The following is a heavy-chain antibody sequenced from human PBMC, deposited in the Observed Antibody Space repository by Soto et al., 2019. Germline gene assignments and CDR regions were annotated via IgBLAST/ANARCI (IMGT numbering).Heavy chain of an antibody. CDR3: ATNGPVLLWFGEYPIDY. CDR2: ISGSGGST. D-gene: IGHD3-10*01. CDR1: GFTFSSYA. V-gene: IGHV3-23*01. J-gene: IGHJ4*02. Sequence: GGLLRLSCAASGFTFSSYAMIRVLQAPGKGLEWVSAISGSGGSTYYADSVKGRFTISRDNSKNTLYLQMNSLRAEDTAVYYCATNGPVLLWFGEYPIDYWGQGTLVTVSS.